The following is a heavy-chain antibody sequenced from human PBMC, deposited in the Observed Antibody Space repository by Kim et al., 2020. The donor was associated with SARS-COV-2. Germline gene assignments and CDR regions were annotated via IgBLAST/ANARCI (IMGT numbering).Heavy chain of an antibody. CDR3: ARSGSTRGYYYYYMDV. CDR2: ISQSGSA. Sequence: SETLSLTCAVYGGSFSGYYWSWIRQPPGKGLEWIGEISQSGSANYDPSLKSRVTMSLDTAKNQFFLKLSFVTAADTAAYYCARSGSTRGYYYYYMDVWG. CDR1: GGSFSGYY. D-gene: IGHD2-2*01. J-gene: IGHJ6*03. V-gene: IGHV4-34*01.